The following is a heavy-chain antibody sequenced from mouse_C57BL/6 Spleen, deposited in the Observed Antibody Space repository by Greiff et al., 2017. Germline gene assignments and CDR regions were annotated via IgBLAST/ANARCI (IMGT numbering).Heavy chain of an antibody. CDR3: ACCYAVDYFDY. J-gene: IGHJ2*01. V-gene: IGHV1-55*01. D-gene: IGHD2-12*01. CDR2: IYPGSGST. CDR1: GYTFTSYW. Sequence: QVQLQQPGAELVKPGASVKMSCKASGYTFTSYWINWVKQRPGQGLEWIGDIYPGSGSTNYNEKFKSKATLTVDTSSSTPYMQLSSLPSEDSAVYYCACCYAVDYFDYWGQGTTLTVSS.